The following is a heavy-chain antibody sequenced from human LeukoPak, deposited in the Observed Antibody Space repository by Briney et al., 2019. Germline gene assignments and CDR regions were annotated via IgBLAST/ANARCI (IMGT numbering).Heavy chain of an antibody. CDR3: ARETHMYCKSNSCYGYFDL. CDR1: GGSISSSSYY. V-gene: IGHV4-61*02. CDR2: IYTSGST. Sequence: SETLSLTCTVSGGSISSSSYYWGWIRQPPGKGLEWIGRIYTSGSTNYHPSLKSRVTVSLDISKNQFSLKLSSVTAADTAVYYCARETHMYCKSNSCYGYFDLWGRGTLVTVSS. J-gene: IGHJ2*01. D-gene: IGHD2-2*01.